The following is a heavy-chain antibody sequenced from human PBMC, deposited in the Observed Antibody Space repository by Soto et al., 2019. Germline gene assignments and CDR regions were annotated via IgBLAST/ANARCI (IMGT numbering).Heavy chain of an antibody. Sequence: GGSLRLSCAASGFTFSSYGMHWVRQAPGKGLEWVAVISYDGSNKYYADSVKGRFTISRDNSKNTLYLQMNSLRAEDTAVYYCAKEERGVTAAGRPYYYYGMDVWGQGTTVTVSS. CDR3: AKEERGVTAAGRPYYYYGMDV. V-gene: IGHV3-30*18. CDR2: ISYDGSNK. D-gene: IGHD6-13*01. CDR1: GFTFSSYG. J-gene: IGHJ6*02.